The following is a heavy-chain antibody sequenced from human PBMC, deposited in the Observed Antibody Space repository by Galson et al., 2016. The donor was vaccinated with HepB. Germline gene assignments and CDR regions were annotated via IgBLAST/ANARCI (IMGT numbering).Heavy chain of an antibody. J-gene: IGHJ6*04. D-gene: IGHD2-2*01. CDR2: MSRRGDSR. V-gene: IGHV3-23*01. CDR1: GFTFGSYG. Sequence: SLRLSCAASGFTFGSYGMTLVRQAPGKGLEGVASMSRRGDSRDYADTVRGRFTISRDNSKNIQYLQMNSLRAEDTALYYCVQGSTAPAVWGKGTPVTVST. CDR3: VQGSTAPAV.